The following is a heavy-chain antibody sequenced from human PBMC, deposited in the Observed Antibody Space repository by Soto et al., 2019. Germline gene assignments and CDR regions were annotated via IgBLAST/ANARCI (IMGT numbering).Heavy chain of an antibody. D-gene: IGHD6-19*01. CDR3: ARSWMAGGVRFDY. J-gene: IGHJ4*02. CDR2: TRNKANSYTT. Sequence: EVQLVESGGGLVQPGGSLRLSCAASGFTFSDHYMDWVRQAPGKGLEWVGRTRNKANSYTTEYAASVKGRFTISRDDSKNSLYLQMNSLKTEDTAVYYCARSWMAGGVRFDYWGQGTLVTVSS. V-gene: IGHV3-72*01. CDR1: GFTFSDHY.